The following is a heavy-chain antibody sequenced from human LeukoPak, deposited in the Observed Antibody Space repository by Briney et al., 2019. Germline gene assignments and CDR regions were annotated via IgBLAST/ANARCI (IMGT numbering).Heavy chain of an antibody. CDR1: GFTFSSYW. CDR3: ASEWQLDH. CDR2: ILGDGSST. V-gene: IGHV3-74*01. Sequence: QAGGSLRLSCAASGFTFSSYWMHWVRHAPGKGLVWISRILGDGSSTSYADFVKGRFTISRDNTKDTLYLQMNSLRAEDTAVYYCASEWQLDHWGQGTLVTVSS. J-gene: IGHJ4*02. D-gene: IGHD5-12*01.